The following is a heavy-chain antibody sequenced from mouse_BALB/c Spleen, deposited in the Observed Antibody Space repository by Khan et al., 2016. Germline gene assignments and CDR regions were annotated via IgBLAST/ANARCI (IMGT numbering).Heavy chain of an antibody. Sequence: QVQLKQSGAELVKAGASVKMSCKASGYTFTSYWMHWVKQRLGQGLEWFAETNPTNGRTYYNEKFKSKATLTVDKSSSTAYMLLSGPTIKYSPVYCFSRIQHIVATYFGYWGQSTTLTVSS. J-gene: IGHJ2*01. D-gene: IGHD1-1*01. V-gene: IGHV1S81*02. CDR2: TNPTNGRT. CDR3: SRIQHIVATYFGY. CDR1: GYTFTSYW.